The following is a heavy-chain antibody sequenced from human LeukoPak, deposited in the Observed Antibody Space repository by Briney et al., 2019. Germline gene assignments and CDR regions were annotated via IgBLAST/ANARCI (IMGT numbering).Heavy chain of an antibody. CDR2: IYYSGST. J-gene: IGHJ3*02. CDR1: GGSISSGDYY. CDR3: ARDLSYYDSSGERNDAFDI. V-gene: IGHV4-30-4*01. Sequence: PSQTLSLTCTVSGGSISSGDYYWSWIRQPPGKGLEWIGYIYYSGSTYYNPSLKSRVTISVDTSKNQFSLKLSSVTAADTAVYYCARDLSYYDSSGERNDAFDIWGQGTMVTVSS. D-gene: IGHD3-22*01.